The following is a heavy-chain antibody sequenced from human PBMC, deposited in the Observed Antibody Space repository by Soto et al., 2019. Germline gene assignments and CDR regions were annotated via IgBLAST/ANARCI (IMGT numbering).Heavy chain of an antibody. CDR2: ISYDGSNK. CDR1: GFTFSSYA. D-gene: IGHD2-21*02. V-gene: IGHV3-30-3*01. CDR3: ARVFAPGCCGDCYSYYYYGMDV. Sequence: GGSLRLSCAASGFTFSSYAMHWVRQAPGKGLEWVAVISYDGSNKYYADSVKGRFTISRDNSKNTLYLQMNSLRAEDTAVYYWARVFAPGCCGDCYSYYYYGMDVWGQVTTVTVSS. J-gene: IGHJ6*02.